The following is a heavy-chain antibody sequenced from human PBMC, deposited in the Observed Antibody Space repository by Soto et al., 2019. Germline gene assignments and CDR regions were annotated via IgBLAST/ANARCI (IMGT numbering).Heavy chain of an antibody. Sequence: GASVKVSCKASGYTFISYTMHWVRQAPGQRLEWMGCINAGNGNTRYSQKFPGRVTITRDTSASTAYLELSSLRSEDTAVYYCARGPNSSSYSWLDPWGQGTLVTVSS. V-gene: IGHV1-3*01. CDR2: INAGNGNT. CDR3: ARGPNSSSYSWLDP. J-gene: IGHJ5*02. CDR1: GYTFISYT. D-gene: IGHD6-6*01.